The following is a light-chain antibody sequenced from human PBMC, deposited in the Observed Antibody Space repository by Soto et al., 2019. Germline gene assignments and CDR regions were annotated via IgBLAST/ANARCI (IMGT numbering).Light chain of an antibody. CDR2: DNT. V-gene: IGLV1-51*01. J-gene: IGLJ1*01. Sequence: QSVLTQPPSVSAAPGQTVTISCAGSSSNIGSNYVSWYQHLPGTAPKPLIFDNTTRPSDIHDRFSGFKSGTSATLDIAGLQIGDEADYYCGTWDTSLSAFYVFGTGTKVTVL. CDR3: GTWDTSLSAFYV. CDR1: SSNIGSNY.